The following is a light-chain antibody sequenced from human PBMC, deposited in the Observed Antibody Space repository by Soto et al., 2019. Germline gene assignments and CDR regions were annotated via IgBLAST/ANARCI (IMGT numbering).Light chain of an antibody. CDR1: QSLSSW. CDR3: QQYNSSPFT. J-gene: IGKJ4*01. V-gene: IGKV1-5*01. CDR2: DAS. Sequence: DIQMTQSPSTLSSSVGDRVTITCRASQSLSSWLAWYQQKPGKAPKLLIYDASSLESGVPSRFSGSGSGTQFTLTISSLQPDDFAAYYCQQYNSSPFTFGEGTRVEIK.